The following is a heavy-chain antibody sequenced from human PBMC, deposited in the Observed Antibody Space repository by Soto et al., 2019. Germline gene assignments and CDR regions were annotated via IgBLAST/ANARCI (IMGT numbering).Heavy chain of an antibody. D-gene: IGHD6-13*01. CDR3: TTGLAAAGTNY. CDR1: GFTFNAAW. CDR2: IKSKTDGGTT. Sequence: VQLVESGGNLVKPGGSLRLSCAASGFTFNAAWMSWVRQAPGKGLEWVGRIKSKTDGGTTDFAAPVKGSFTISRDDSKNTVYLQMNSLKIEDTAVYYCTTGLAAAGTNYWGQGTLVTVSS. J-gene: IGHJ4*02. V-gene: IGHV3-15*01.